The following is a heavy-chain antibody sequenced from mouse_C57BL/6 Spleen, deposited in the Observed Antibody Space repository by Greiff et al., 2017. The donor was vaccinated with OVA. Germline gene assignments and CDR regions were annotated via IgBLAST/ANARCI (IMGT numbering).Heavy chain of an antibody. CDR3: ARGIVTYWYFDV. Sequence: EVKLQESGPGMVKPSQSLSLTCTVTGYSITSGYDWHWIRHFPGNKLEWMGYISYSGSTNYNPSLKSRISITHDTSKNHFFLKVNSVTTEDTATYYCARGIVTYWYFDVWGTGTTVTVSS. J-gene: IGHJ1*03. CDR1: GYSITSGYD. D-gene: IGHD2-5*01. V-gene: IGHV3-1*01. CDR2: ISYSGST.